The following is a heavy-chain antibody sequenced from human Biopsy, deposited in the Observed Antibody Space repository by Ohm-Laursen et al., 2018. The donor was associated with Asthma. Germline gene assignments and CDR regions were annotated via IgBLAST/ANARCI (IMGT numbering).Heavy chain of an antibody. V-gene: IGHV3-53*01. CDR1: GFAVSRDH. CDR2: IYSGGTS. J-gene: IGHJ4*02. D-gene: IGHD3-22*01. Sequence: LRLSCAASGFAVSRDHMFWVRQAPGKGLEWVSVIYSGGTSHTADSVRGRFAISRDYSKNTLYLQMHSLRAEDTAVYYCARGDSSNWSHYYFDYWGQGTLVTVSS. CDR3: ARGDSSNWSHYYFDY.